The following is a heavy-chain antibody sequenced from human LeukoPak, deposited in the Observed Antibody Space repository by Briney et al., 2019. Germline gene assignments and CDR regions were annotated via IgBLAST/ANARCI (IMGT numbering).Heavy chain of an antibody. D-gene: IGHD5-18*01. CDR3: ARWDTGFAS. Sequence: GGSLRLSCAASGFTFSSYEMNWVRQAPGKGLEWVSYITSSGSTIYYADSVKGRFTISRDDAKSSLYLQMNSLRAEDTAVYYCARWDTGFASWGQGTLVIVSS. V-gene: IGHV3-48*03. CDR1: GFTFSSYE. J-gene: IGHJ4*02. CDR2: ITSSGSTI.